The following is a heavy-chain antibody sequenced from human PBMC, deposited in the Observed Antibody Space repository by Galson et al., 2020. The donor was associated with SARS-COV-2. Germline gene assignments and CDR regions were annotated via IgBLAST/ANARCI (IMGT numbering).Heavy chain of an antibody. CDR3: AGWYIRF. CDR1: GFTFSTSY. CDR2: IGGSSDVI. V-gene: IGHV3-48*02. Sequence: GESLKISCAASGFTFSTSYMSWVRQAPGKGLEWLSYIGGSSDVIKYADSVKGRFTISRDNAKNLLYLQMNSLRDEDTAVYYCAGWYIRFWGQGTLGTVSS. D-gene: IGHD6-19*01. J-gene: IGHJ4*02.